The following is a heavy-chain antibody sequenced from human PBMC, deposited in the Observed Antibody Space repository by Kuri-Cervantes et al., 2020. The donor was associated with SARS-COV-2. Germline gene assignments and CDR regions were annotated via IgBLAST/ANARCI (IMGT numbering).Heavy chain of an antibody. Sequence: SVKVSCKPSGGTFNSYGINWVRQAPGQGLEWMGGIIPLFRSANYAQKFQGRVTITTDKSTSTAYMELNSLRSDDTAVYYCARVFGHQQLGEDYWGQGTLVTVSS. D-gene: IGHD6-13*01. CDR3: ARVFGHQQLGEDY. CDR2: IIPLFRSA. CDR1: GGTFNSYG. V-gene: IGHV1-69*05. J-gene: IGHJ4*02.